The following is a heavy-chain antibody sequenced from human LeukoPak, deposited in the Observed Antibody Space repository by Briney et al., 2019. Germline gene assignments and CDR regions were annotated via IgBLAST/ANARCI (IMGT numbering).Heavy chain of an antibody. Sequence: PSETLSLTCAVYGGSFSGYYWSWIRQPPGKGLEWIGEINHSGSTNYNPSLKSRVTMSVDTSKNQFSLKLSSVTAADTAVYYCARGVGKYQLRGFDPWGQGTLVTVSS. CDR1: GGSFSGYY. CDR3: ARGVGKYQLRGFDP. V-gene: IGHV4-34*01. D-gene: IGHD2-2*01. CDR2: INHSGST. J-gene: IGHJ5*02.